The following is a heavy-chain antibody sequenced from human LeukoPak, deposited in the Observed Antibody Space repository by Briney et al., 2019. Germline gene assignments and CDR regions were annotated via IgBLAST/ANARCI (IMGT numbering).Heavy chain of an antibody. J-gene: IGHJ3*02. CDR2: IITIFGTA. V-gene: IGHV1-69*13. D-gene: IGHD5-24*01. CDR1: GGTFSSYA. CDR3: ARDGRDGYNLSPNDAFDI. Sequence: ASVKVSCKACGGTFSSYASSWVRQAPGQGLEWMGGIITIFGTANYAQKFQGRVTITADESTSTAYMELSSLRSKDTAVYYCARDGRDGYNLSPNDAFDIWGQGTMVTVSS.